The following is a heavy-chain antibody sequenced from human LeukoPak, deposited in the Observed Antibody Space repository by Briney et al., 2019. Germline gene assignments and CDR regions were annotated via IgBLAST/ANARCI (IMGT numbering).Heavy chain of an antibody. J-gene: IGHJ3*02. V-gene: IGHV4-34*01. CDR2: INHSGST. Sequence: SETLSLTCAVYGGSFSGYYWSWIRQPPGKGLEWIGEINHSGSTNYNPSLKSRVTISVDTSKNQFSLKLSSVTAADTAVYYCARRDKSYCSSTNCVRAFDIWGQGTMVTVSS. CDR3: ARRDKSYCSSTNCVRAFDI. CDR1: GGSFSGYY. D-gene: IGHD2-2*01.